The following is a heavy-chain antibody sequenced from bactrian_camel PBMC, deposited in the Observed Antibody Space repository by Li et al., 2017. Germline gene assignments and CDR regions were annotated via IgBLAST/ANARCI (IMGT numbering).Heavy chain of an antibody. CDR3: AAFPPPLWLDFGY. J-gene: IGHJ6*01. D-gene: IGHD1*01. V-gene: IGHV3S1*01. CDR1: GFTFSNNW. CDR2: IYTGDGRT. Sequence: VQLVESGGGLVQPGGSLTLSCAASGFTFSNNWMHWVRQAPGKGLEWVSTIYTGDGRTKSAVSVKGRFTMSRDNANNTLYLQMNSLKPEDTGVYYCAAFPPPLWLDFGYWGQGTQVTVS.